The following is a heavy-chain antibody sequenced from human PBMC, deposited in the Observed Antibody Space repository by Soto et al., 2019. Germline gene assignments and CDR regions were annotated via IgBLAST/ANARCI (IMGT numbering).Heavy chain of an antibody. D-gene: IGHD6-13*01. Sequence: QVQLVESGGGAVQPGRSLRLACAASGFIFNSYSMYWVRQAPGKGLEWVAVISHDGNKMYYADSVKGRFTIFRDNSKNTVYLQMNTLRREDTVLYYCARTAAAGFKVPRLDYWGQGTRVTVSS. CDR1: GFIFNSYS. CDR2: ISHDGNKM. CDR3: ARTAAAGFKVPRLDY. J-gene: IGHJ4*02. V-gene: IGHV3-30*04.